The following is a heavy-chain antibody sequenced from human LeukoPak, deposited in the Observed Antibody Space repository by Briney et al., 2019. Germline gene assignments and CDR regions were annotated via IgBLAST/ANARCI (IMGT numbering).Heavy chain of an antibody. D-gene: IGHD3-22*01. V-gene: IGHV3-9*03. CDR1: GFTFDDYA. CDR2: ISWNSGSI. Sequence: SGGSLRPSCAASGFTFDDYAMHWVRQAPGKGLEWVSGISWNSGSIGYADSVKGRFTISRDNAKNSLYLQMNSLRAEDMALYYCAKGPYYYDSSGYLGAFDIWGQGTMVTVSS. J-gene: IGHJ3*02. CDR3: AKGPYYYDSSGYLGAFDI.